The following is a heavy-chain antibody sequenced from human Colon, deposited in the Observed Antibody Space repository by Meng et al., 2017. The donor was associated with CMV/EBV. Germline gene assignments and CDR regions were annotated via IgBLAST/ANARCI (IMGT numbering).Heavy chain of an antibody. CDR2: IHRSGNT. CDR1: GGSINSGDYY. Sequence: LRLSCTVSGGSINSGDYYWAWIRQSPGKGLEWIGYIHRSGNTFYNPSLKSRVTISVDMPNKHFSLNLRSVTAADTAVYYCARENSTSTGGFDFWGQGTLVTVSS. V-gene: IGHV4-30-4*08. D-gene: IGHD2-2*01. J-gene: IGHJ4*02. CDR3: ARENSTSTGGFDF.